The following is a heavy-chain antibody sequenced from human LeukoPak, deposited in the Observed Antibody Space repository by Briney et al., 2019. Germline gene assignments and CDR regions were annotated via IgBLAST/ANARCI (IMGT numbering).Heavy chain of an antibody. D-gene: IGHD1-26*01. V-gene: IGHV1-2*04. Sequence: ASVKVSCKASGYTFTGYYMHWVRQAPGQGLEWMGWINPNSGGTNYAQKFQGWVTMTRDTSISTAYMELSRLRSDDTAVYYCATDRREWQLRYFDYWGQGTLVTVSS. CDR2: INPNSGGT. CDR3: ATDRREWQLRYFDY. J-gene: IGHJ4*02. CDR1: GYTFTGYY.